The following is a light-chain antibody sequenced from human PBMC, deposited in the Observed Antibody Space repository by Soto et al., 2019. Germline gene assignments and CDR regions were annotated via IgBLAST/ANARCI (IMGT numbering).Light chain of an antibody. Sequence: DIQMTQSPSSLSASVGDRVTITCRASQGISNFLAWYQQKSGKVPKLLIYVASTLQSGVPSRFSGSGSGTDFALTISSLQPEDVGTYYCQNYNSVPLTFGGGTKVEIK. CDR2: VAS. CDR1: QGISNF. V-gene: IGKV1-27*01. CDR3: QNYNSVPLT. J-gene: IGKJ4*01.